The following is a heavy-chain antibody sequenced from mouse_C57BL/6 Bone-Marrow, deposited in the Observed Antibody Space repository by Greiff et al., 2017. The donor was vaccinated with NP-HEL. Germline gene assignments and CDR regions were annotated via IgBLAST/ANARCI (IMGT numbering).Heavy chain of an antibody. Sequence: QVQLQQPGAELVKPGASVKLSCKASGYTFTSYWMHWVKQRPGQGLEWIGMIHPNSGSTNYNEKFKSKATLTVDNSSSTAYMQLSSLTSEDSAVDYCAEDSSGYAMDYWGQGTSVTVSS. D-gene: IGHD3-2*02. CDR1: GYTFTSYW. CDR2: IHPNSGST. V-gene: IGHV1-64*01. CDR3: AEDSSGYAMDY. J-gene: IGHJ4*01.